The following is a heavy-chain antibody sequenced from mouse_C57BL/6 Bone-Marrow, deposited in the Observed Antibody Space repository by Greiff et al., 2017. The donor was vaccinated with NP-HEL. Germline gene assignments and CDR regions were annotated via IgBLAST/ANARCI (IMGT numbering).Heavy chain of an antibody. J-gene: IGHJ4*01. Sequence: QVQLQQPGAELVKPGASVKLSCKASGYTFTSYWMQWVKQRPGQGLEWIGEIDPSDSYTNYNQKFKGKATLTVDTSSSTAYMQLSSLTSEDSAVYYGARPNGYDGYAMDYWGQGTSVTVSS. CDR2: IDPSDSYT. V-gene: IGHV1-50*01. CDR3: ARPNGYDGYAMDY. D-gene: IGHD2-2*01. CDR1: GYTFTSYW.